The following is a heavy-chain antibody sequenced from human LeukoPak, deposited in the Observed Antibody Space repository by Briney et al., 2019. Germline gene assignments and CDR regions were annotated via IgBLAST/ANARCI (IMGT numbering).Heavy chain of an antibody. CDR2: INAGNGNT. Sequence: ASVKVSCKASGYTFTGYAIRWVRQAPGQRLEWMGWINAGNGNTHYSQEFLGRVTIARDTSASTAYMELSRLRSEDMAIYYCATRGPYSSGSYSNAFDIWGQGTMVTVSS. CDR3: ATRGPYSSGSYSNAFDI. J-gene: IGHJ3*02. D-gene: IGHD6-19*01. CDR1: GYTFTGYA. V-gene: IGHV1-3*03.